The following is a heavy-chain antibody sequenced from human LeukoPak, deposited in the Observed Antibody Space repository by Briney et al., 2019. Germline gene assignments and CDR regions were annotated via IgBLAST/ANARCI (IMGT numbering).Heavy chain of an antibody. Sequence: ASVKVSCKASGYTFTSYGISWVRQAPGQGLEWMGWISAYNGNTNYAQKLQGRVTMTTDTSTSTAYMELRSLRSDDTAVYDCARDRYCSSTSCYNNWFDPWGQGTLVTVSS. CDR1: GYTFTSYG. CDR2: ISAYNGNT. V-gene: IGHV1-18*01. CDR3: ARDRYCSSTSCYNNWFDP. D-gene: IGHD2-2*02. J-gene: IGHJ5*02.